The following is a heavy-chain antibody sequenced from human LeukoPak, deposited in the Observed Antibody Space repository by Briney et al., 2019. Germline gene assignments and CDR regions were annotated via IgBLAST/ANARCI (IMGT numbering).Heavy chain of an antibody. CDR3: ARDGAYYNGSGSYKNDAFDI. CDR1: GGTFSSYA. D-gene: IGHD3-10*01. J-gene: IGHJ3*02. CDR2: IIPILGIA. V-gene: IGHV1-69*04. Sequence: ASVKVSCKASGGTFSSYAISWVRQAPGQGLEWMGRIIPILGIANYAQKFQGRVTTTADKSTSTAYMELSSLRSEDTAVYYCARDGAYYNGSGSYKNDAFDIWGQGTMVTVS.